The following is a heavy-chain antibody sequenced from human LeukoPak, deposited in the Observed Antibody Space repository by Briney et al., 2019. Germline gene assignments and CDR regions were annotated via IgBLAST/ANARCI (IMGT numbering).Heavy chain of an antibody. J-gene: IGHJ4*02. D-gene: IGHD1-7*01. CDR3: AKLDSPRAGTPDY. CDR1: GFAFSDYY. Sequence: GGSLRLSCAASGFAFSDYYLNWIRQAPGKGLEWISYISGSGSTIYYADSVKGRFTISRDNSKNTLYLQMNSLRAEDTAVYYCAKLDSPRAGTPDYWGQGTLVTVSS. CDR2: ISGSGSTI. V-gene: IGHV3-11*01.